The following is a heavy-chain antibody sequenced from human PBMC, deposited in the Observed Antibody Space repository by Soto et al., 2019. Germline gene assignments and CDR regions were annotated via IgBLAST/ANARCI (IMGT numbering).Heavy chain of an antibody. J-gene: IGHJ6*02. CDR3: ARALIQLWPHYYYGMDV. V-gene: IGHV4-30-4*01. CDR1: GGSISSGDYY. D-gene: IGHD5-18*01. Sequence: SETLSLTCTVSGGSISSGDYYWSWIHQPPGKGLEWIGYIYYSGTTYYNPSLKSRVTISVDTSKNQFSLKVSSVTAADTAVYYCARALIQLWPHYYYGMDVWGQGTTVTVSS. CDR2: IYYSGTT.